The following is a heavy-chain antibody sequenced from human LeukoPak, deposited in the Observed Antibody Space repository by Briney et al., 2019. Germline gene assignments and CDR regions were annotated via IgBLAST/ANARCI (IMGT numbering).Heavy chain of an antibody. CDR3: AKDYDSSGYYYFDY. CDR2: ISSSSSYV. CDR1: GFTFSSYS. Sequence: GGSLRLSCAASGFTFSSYSMNWVRQAPGKGLEWVSSISSSSSYVYYADSVKGRFTISRDNAKNSLYLQMNSLRAEDTAVYYCAKDYDSSGYYYFDYWGQGTLVTVSS. D-gene: IGHD3-22*01. V-gene: IGHV3-21*01. J-gene: IGHJ4*02.